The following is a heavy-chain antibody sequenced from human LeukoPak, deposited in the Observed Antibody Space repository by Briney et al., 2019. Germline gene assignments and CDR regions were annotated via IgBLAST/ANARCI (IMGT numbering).Heavy chain of an antibody. J-gene: IGHJ4*02. CDR2: ISYSGST. CDR3: ARDSRGWYADY. CDR1: GGSISSYY. Sequence: SETLSLTCTVSGGSISSYYWSWIRQPPGKGLEWIGYISYSGSTNYNPSLKSRVTISLATSENQFSLKLSSVTAADTAVYYCARDSRGWYADYWGQGTPVTVSS. D-gene: IGHD6-19*01. V-gene: IGHV4-59*01.